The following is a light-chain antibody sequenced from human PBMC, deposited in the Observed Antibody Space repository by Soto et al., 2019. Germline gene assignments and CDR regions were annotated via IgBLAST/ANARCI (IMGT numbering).Light chain of an antibody. CDR3: QSYDSSLSGYV. CDR1: SSNLGAPYD. Sequence: QAARTQPPSVSGGPGQTVIISWGGSSSNLGAPYDVNWFRQLPGTVPRLLIYGNNNRPSGVPDRFSGSKSGTSASLAITGLQAEDEADYYCQSYDSSLSGYVFGTGTKVTVL. J-gene: IGLJ1*01. CDR2: GNN. V-gene: IGLV1-40*01.